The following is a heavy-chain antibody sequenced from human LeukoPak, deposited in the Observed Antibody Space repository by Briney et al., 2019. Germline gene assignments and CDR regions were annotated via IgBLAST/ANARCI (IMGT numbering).Heavy chain of an antibody. Sequence: APVKVSCKASEYTFSDYYMHWVRQAPGQGLEWMGWINPDSGGTKYAQKFQGRVTMTRDTSISTAYMILSSLTSDDTAVFYCARGTGEGYSYGRYFFDYWGQGTLVTVSS. CDR1: EYTFSDYY. D-gene: IGHD5-18*01. J-gene: IGHJ4*02. CDR3: ARGTGEGYSYGRYFFDY. V-gene: IGHV1-2*02. CDR2: INPDSGGT.